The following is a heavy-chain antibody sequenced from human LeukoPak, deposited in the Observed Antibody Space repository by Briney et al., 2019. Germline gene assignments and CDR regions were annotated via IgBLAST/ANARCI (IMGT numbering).Heavy chain of an antibody. Sequence: SGPTLVNPPLPLTLTCSLSGLSLSTSGVGGGWIRQPPGKALEWLALISWNDDNRYSPSLKSRLTITKGTSKNQVVLTMTNMDPVDTATYYCAHYGDYRFMWYFDYWGQGTLVTVSS. CDR3: AHYGDYRFMWYFDY. V-gene: IGHV2-5*01. CDR2: ISWNDDN. D-gene: IGHD4-17*01. CDR1: GLSLSTSGVG. J-gene: IGHJ4*02.